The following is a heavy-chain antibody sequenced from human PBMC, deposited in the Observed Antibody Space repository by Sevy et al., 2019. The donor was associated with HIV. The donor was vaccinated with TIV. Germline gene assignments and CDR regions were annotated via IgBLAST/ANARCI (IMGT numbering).Heavy chain of an antibody. V-gene: IGHV3-7*01. J-gene: IGHJ6*02. Sequence: GGSLRLSCAASGFTFSSYWMSWVRQAPGKELEWVANVKKDGSEKYYVDSVKGRFTISRDNAKNSLYLQMNSLRAEDTAVYYCARDPPLVIRGVIRVNPYGVDLWGQGTTVTVSS. CDR1: GFTFSSYW. CDR2: VKKDGSEK. CDR3: ARDPPLVIRGVIRVNPYGVDL. D-gene: IGHD3-10*01.